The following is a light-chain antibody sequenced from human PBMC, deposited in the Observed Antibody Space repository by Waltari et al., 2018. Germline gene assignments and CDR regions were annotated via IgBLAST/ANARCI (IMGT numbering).Light chain of an antibody. Sequence: DIVMTQSPDSLAVSLGERATIHCKSSQSVLYSSKNKNYLAWYQQKPGQPPKLLIYWASTRESGVPDRFSGSGSGTDFTLTISSLQAEDVAVYYCHQYYNTPPTFGQGTKVEIK. CDR3: HQYYNTPPT. J-gene: IGKJ1*01. CDR2: WAS. CDR1: QSVLYSSKNKNY. V-gene: IGKV4-1*01.